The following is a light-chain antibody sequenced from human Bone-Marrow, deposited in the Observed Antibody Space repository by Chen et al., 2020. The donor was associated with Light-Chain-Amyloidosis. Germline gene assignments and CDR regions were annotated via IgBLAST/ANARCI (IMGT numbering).Light chain of an antibody. CDR3: QQRSSWAWT. J-gene: IGKJ1*01. V-gene: IGKV3-11*01. CDR1: QSVFRY. Sequence: EIVLTQSPATLSLSPGETATLSCRASQSVFRYLAWYQQVPGQPPRLLIYDASTRATGTPARISGGGSGTDFTLTISSLDPEDFAVYYCQQRSSWAWTFGQGTKVEVK. CDR2: DAS.